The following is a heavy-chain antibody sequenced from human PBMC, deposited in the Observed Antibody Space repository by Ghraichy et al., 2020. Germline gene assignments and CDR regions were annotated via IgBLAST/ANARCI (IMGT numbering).Heavy chain of an antibody. J-gene: IGHJ3*01. Sequence: SETLSLTCTVSGGSISSSSYYWGWVRRPPGKGLEWIGSIYYSGSTYYNPSLKSRLTISVDTSKNQFSLKLSSVTAADTAVYYCARHKEACGGYFVGFAAFDRWGQGTMVTVAS. CDR1: GGSISSSSYY. V-gene: IGHV4-39*01. CDR3: ARHKEACGGYFVGFAAFDR. CDR2: IYYSGST. D-gene: IGHD2-21*01.